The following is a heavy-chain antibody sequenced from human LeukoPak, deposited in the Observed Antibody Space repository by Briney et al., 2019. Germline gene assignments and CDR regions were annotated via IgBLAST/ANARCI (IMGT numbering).Heavy chain of an antibody. V-gene: IGHV3-33*06. Sequence: GRSLRLSCAASGFTFSGSSMHWVRQAPGEGLEWVAVIWYDGSNKNYVDSVKGRFTISRDNSKNTLYLQMNSLRAEDTAVYYCAKDPVYYGSGSYYSYYFDYWGQGTLVTVSS. CDR2: IWYDGSNK. J-gene: IGHJ4*02. CDR3: AKDPVYYGSGSYYSYYFDY. CDR1: GFTFSGSS. D-gene: IGHD3-10*01.